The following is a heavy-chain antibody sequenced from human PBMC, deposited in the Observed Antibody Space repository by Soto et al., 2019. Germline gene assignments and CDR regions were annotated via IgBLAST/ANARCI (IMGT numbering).Heavy chain of an antibody. D-gene: IGHD6-6*01. Sequence: SETLSLTCTVSGGSVSSGSYYWSWIRQPPGKGLEWIGYIYYSGSTNYNPSLKSRVTISVDTSKNQFSLKLSSVTAADTAVYYCARVRIAARPIPYFDYWGQGTLVTVSS. CDR2: IYYSGST. V-gene: IGHV4-61*01. CDR3: ARVRIAARPIPYFDY. CDR1: GGSVSSGSYY. J-gene: IGHJ4*02.